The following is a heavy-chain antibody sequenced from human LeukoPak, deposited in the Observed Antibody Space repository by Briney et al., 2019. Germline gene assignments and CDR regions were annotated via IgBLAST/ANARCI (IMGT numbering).Heavy chain of an antibody. CDR3: ARASIAARLPFDY. CDR2: MNPNSGNT. D-gene: IGHD6-6*01. Sequence: ASVKVSCKASGYTFTSYDINWVRQATGQGLEWMGWMNPNSGNTGYAQKFQGRVTMTRNTSISTAYMELSSLRSEDTAVYYCARASIAARLPFDYWGQGALVTVSS. CDR1: GYTFTSYD. V-gene: IGHV1-8*01. J-gene: IGHJ4*02.